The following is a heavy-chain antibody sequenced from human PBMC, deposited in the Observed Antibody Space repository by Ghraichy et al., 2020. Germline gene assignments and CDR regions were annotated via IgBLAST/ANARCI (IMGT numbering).Heavy chain of an antibody. Sequence: LSLTCAASGFTFSNAWMSWVRQAPGKGLEWVGRIKSKTDGGTTDYAAPVKGRFTISRDDSKNTLYLQMNSLKTEDTAVYYCTTDQDYYDSKTGGWGQGTLVTVSS. V-gene: IGHV3-15*01. CDR3: TTDQDYYDSKTGG. J-gene: IGHJ4*02. CDR2: IKSKTDGGTT. CDR1: GFTFSNAW. D-gene: IGHD3-22*01.